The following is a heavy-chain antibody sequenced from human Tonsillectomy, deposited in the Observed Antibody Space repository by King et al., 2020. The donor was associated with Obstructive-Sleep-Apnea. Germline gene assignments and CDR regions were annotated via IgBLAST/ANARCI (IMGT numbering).Heavy chain of an antibody. D-gene: IGHD3-22*01. CDR1: GFSLSTSGMC. CDR2: IDWDDDK. V-gene: IGHV2-70*01. J-gene: IGHJ4*02. Sequence: TLKESGPALVKPTQTLTLTCTFSGFSLSTSGMCVSWIRQPPGKALEWLALIDWDDDKYYSKSLKTRLTISKETSQNQLVLTMTNMDPEDTATYYCARSQYYESSGYFFDYWGQGTLVTVSS. CDR3: ARSQYYESSGYFFDY.